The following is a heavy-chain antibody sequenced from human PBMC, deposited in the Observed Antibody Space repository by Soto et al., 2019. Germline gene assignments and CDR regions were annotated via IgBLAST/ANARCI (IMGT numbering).Heavy chain of an antibody. V-gene: IGHV3-11*04. D-gene: IGHD6-19*01. CDR1: GFTFSDYY. CDR3: ARDQVSSGPDY. CDR2: ITSSGSTI. J-gene: IGHJ4*02. Sequence: GGSLRLSCAASGFTFSDYYMSWIRQAPGKGLEWVSYITSSGSTIYYADSVKGRFTISRDNAKNTLYLQMNSLRAEDTAVYYCARDQVSSGPDYWGQGTLVTVSS.